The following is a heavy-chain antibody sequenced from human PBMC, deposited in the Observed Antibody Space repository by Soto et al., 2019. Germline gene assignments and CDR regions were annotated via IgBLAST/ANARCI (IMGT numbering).Heavy chain of an antibody. CDR1: GVTFSSCA. J-gene: IGHJ6*01. CDR2: ISYDGSNK. V-gene: IGHV3-30-3*01. CDR3: SRSIDLAGIYY. D-gene: IGHD6-19*01. Sequence: VGSLRVSCAASGVTFSSCAMHWVRQAPGKGLEWVAVISYDGSNKYYADSVKGRFTISRDNSKNTLYLQMNSLRAEDTAVYYCSRSIDLAGIYY.